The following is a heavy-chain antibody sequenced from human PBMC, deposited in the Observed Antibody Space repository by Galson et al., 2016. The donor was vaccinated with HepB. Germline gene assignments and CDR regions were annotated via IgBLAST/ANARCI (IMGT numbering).Heavy chain of an antibody. J-gene: IGHJ4*02. D-gene: IGHD3-9*01. CDR2: INSASGDS. CDR1: GSTFHNYA. Sequence: SVKVSCKVSGSTFHNYAFHWLRQAPGQRPEWMGWINSASGDSRVSQALQGRLTLTRDTSATTVFMELRSLAPGDTAVYYCARYSDRLRHWLAYWGQGTLVTVSS. CDR3: ARYSDRLRHWLAY. V-gene: IGHV1-3*01.